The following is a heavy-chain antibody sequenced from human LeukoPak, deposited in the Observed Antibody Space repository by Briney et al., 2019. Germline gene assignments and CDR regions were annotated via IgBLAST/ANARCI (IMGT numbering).Heavy chain of an antibody. V-gene: IGHV4-59*01. D-gene: IGHD5-24*01. J-gene: IGHJ4*02. CDR3: AREGEMATSAFDY. Sequence: KTSETLSLTCPVAGGSISSYYWSWIRQPPGKGLEWIGYIYYSGSTNYNPSLKSRDTISVDTSKNQFSLKLSSVTAADTSVYYCAREGEMATSAFDYWGQGTLVTVPS. CDR2: IYYSGST. CDR1: GGSISSYY.